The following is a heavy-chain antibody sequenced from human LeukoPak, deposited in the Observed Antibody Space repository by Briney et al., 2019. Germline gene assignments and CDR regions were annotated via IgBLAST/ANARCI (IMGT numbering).Heavy chain of an antibody. J-gene: IGHJ6*02. D-gene: IGHD5-18*01. CDR3: ARVGRQLWFRRGLMDV. Sequence: SETLSLTCTVSGGSISSYYWSWIRQPAGKGLEWIGRIYTSGSTNYNPSLKSRVTISVDTSKNQFSLKLSSVTAADTAVYYCARVGRQLWFRRGLMDVWGQGTTVTVSS. CDR2: IYTSGST. V-gene: IGHV4-4*07. CDR1: GGSISSYY.